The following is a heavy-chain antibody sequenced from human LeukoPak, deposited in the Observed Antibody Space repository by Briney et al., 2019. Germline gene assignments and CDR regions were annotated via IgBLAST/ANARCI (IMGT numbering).Heavy chain of an antibody. V-gene: IGHV1-8*01. CDR2: MNPNSGNT. CDR1: GYTFTSYD. CDR3: ARVPVGLGYGDYYFDY. D-gene: IGHD5-18*01. J-gene: IGHJ4*02. Sequence: ASVKVSCKASGYTFTSYDINWVRQATGQGLERMGWMNPNSGNTGYAQKFQGRVTMTRNTSISTAYMELSSLRSEDTAVYYCARVPVGLGYGDYYFDYWGQGTLVTVSS.